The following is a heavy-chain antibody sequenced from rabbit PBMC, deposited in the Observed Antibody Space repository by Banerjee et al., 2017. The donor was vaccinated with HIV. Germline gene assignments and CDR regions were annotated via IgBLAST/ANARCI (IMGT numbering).Heavy chain of an antibody. Sequence: QEQLEESGGDLVKPEGSLTLTCTASGFSFSNKYVMGWVRQAPGKGLEWIGCINTSSGNTVYASWAKGRFTISKTSSTTVTLQMTSLTAADTATYFCATDTHGYTGDVDAISYFNLWGPGTLVTVS. V-gene: IGHV1S45*01. CDR1: GFSFSNKYV. J-gene: IGHJ4*01. CDR2: INTSSGNT. CDR3: ATDTHGYTGDVDAISYFNL. D-gene: IGHD6-1*01.